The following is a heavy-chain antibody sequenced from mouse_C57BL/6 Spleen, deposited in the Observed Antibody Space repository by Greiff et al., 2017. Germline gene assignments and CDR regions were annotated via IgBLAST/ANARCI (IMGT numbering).Heavy chain of an antibody. V-gene: IGHV1-64*01. CDR1: GYTFTSYW. CDR2: IPPNSGST. Sequence: VQLQQSGAELVKPGASVKLSCKASGYTFTSYWTHWVKQRPGQGLEWIGMIPPNSGSTNYNEKFKSKATLTVDQSSSTAYMQLSSLTSEDSAVYYCARYHWDTDYWGQGTTLTVSS. J-gene: IGHJ2*01. CDR3: ARYHWDTDY. D-gene: IGHD4-1*01.